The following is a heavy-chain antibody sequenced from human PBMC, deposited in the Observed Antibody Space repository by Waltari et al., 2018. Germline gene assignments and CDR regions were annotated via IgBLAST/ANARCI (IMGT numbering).Heavy chain of an antibody. V-gene: IGHV4-38-2*02. D-gene: IGHD3-22*01. CDR2: IYHSGST. CDR3: ARDYYDSSGYCLDY. CDR1: GYSISSGYY. Sequence: QVQLQESGPGLVKPSETLSLTCTVSGYSISSGYYWGWIRQPPGKGLEWIGSIYHSGSTYHHPSLKSRVTRSVDTSKNQFSLKLSSVTAADTAVYYCARDYYDSSGYCLDYWGQGTLVTVSS. J-gene: IGHJ4*02.